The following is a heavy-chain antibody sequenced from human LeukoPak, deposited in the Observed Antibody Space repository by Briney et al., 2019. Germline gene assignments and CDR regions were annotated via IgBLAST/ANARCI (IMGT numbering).Heavy chain of an antibody. CDR3: AKDQGYCSSTSCYSTLNLDAFDI. V-gene: IGHV3-74*01. D-gene: IGHD2-2*02. J-gene: IGHJ3*02. CDR2: INTDGSST. CDR1: GFTFSSYW. Sequence: GGSLRLSCAASGFTFSSYWMHWVRQAPGKGLVWVSRINTDGSSTSYADSVKGRFTISRDNSKNTLYLQMNSLRAEDTAVYYCAKDQGYCSSTSCYSTLNLDAFDIWGQGTMVTVSS.